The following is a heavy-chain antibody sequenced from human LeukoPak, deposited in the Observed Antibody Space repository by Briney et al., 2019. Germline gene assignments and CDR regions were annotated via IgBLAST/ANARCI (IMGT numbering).Heavy chain of an antibody. J-gene: IGHJ4*02. Sequence: ASVKVSCKASGYTFTGYYMHWVRQAPGQGLEWMGWINPNSGGTNYAQKFQGRVPMTRDKSISTAYMELSRLRSDDTAVYYCARDLRLYYDFWSGYFFDYWGQGTLVTVSS. CDR1: GYTFTGYY. CDR3: ARDLRLYYDFWSGYFFDY. D-gene: IGHD3-3*01. V-gene: IGHV1-2*02. CDR2: INPNSGGT.